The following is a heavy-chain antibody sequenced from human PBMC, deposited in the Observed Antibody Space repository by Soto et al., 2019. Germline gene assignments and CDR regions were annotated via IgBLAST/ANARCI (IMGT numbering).Heavy chain of an antibody. Sequence: GGSLRLSCASSGFTFSSYSMNWVRQAPGKGLEWVSYISSSSSTIYYADSVKGRFTISRDNAKNSLYLQMNSLRAEDTAVYYCARGTYTGTIDYWGQGILVTVPQ. CDR2: ISSSSSTI. CDR1: GFTFSSYS. D-gene: IGHD1-1*01. CDR3: ARGTYTGTIDY. V-gene: IGHV3-48*01. J-gene: IGHJ4*02.